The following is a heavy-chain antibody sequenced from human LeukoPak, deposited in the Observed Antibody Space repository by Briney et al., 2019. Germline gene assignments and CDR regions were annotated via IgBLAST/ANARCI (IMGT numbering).Heavy chain of an antibody. CDR3: ARVPPRYYYDSSGYYYGRIDAFDI. V-gene: IGHV1-2*02. CDR2: INPNSGGT. D-gene: IGHD3-22*01. Sequence: ASVKVSCKASGYTFTGYYMHWVRQAPRQGLEWMGWINPNSGGTNYAQKFQGRVTMTRDTSISTAYMELSRLRSDDTAVYYCARVPPRYYYDSSGYYYGRIDAFDIWGQGTMVTVSS. CDR1: GYTFTGYY. J-gene: IGHJ3*02.